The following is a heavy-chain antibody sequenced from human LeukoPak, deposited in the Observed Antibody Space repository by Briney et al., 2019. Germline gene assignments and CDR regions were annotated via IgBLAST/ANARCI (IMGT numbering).Heavy chain of an antibody. Sequence: GGSLRLSCAASGFTFSSHWMSWVRQAPGKGLEWVANIKQDGSEKYYVDSVKGRFTISRDNAKNSLYLQMNSLRAEDTAVYYCARGGGIYCSSTSCYTFDYWGQGTLVTVSS. J-gene: IGHJ4*02. D-gene: IGHD2-2*02. CDR1: GFTFSSHW. CDR3: ARGGGIYCSSTSCYTFDY. CDR2: IKQDGSEK. V-gene: IGHV3-7*01.